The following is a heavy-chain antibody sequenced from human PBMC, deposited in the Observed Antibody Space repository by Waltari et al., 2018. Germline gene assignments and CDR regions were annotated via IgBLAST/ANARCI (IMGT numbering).Heavy chain of an antibody. J-gene: IGHJ3*02. CDR3: AIGGSSGWTDAFDI. CDR1: GFTFSSYG. D-gene: IGHD6-19*01. Sequence: QVQLVESGGGVVQPGRSLRLSCAASGFTFSSYGMHWVRQAPGKGLEWVAVIWYDGSNKYYADSVKGRFTISRDNSKNTLYLQMNSLRAEDTAVYYCAIGGSSGWTDAFDIWGQGTMVTVSS. CDR2: IWYDGSNK. V-gene: IGHV3-33*01.